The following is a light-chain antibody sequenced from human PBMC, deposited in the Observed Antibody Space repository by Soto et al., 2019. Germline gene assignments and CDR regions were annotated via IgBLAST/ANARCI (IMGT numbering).Light chain of an antibody. CDR1: SSDVGTYYF. J-gene: IGLJ1*01. V-gene: IGLV2-14*02. CDR2: EGT. Sequence: QSALTQPASVSGSLGQSITISCTGSSSDVGTYYFVSWYQQHPGKVPKLMIYEGTKRPSGVSDRFSGSKSGNTASMTISGLQAEDEANYYCSSFTSVSTYVFGTGTKLTVL. CDR3: SSFTSVSTYV.